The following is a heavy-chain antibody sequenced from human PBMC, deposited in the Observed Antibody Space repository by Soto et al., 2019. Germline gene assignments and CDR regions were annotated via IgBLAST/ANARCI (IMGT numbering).Heavy chain of an antibody. D-gene: IGHD3-10*01. Sequence: PGGSLRLSCAASGFTFSSYAMSWVRQAPGKGLEWVSAISGSGGSTYYADSVKGRFTISRDNSKNTLYLQMNSLRAEDTAVYYCAKDMVLLWFGEFIFRVGFDYWGQGTLLTVSS. CDR3: AKDMVLLWFGEFIFRVGFDY. CDR1: GFTFSSYA. J-gene: IGHJ4*02. V-gene: IGHV3-23*01. CDR2: ISGSGGST.